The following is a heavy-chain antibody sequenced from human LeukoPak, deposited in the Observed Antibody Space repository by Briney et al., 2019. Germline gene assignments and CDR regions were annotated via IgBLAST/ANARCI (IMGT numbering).Heavy chain of an antibody. V-gene: IGHV5-51*01. J-gene: IGHJ3*01. D-gene: IGHD2-2*02. CDR2: IYPGDSDT. CDR1: GYSFPNYW. Sequence: GESLKISCXGSGYSFPNYWIGWVREMPGKGLEWMGIIYPGDSDTRYSPSFRGQVTISADKSISTAYLQWSSLKASDTAMYYCARLYTNNEDVWGQGTMVTVSS. CDR3: ARLYTNNEDV.